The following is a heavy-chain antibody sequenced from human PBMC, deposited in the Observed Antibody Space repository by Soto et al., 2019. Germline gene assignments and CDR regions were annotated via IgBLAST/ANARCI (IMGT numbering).Heavy chain of an antibody. CDR3: ARGRGVGGSYLLFDY. J-gene: IGHJ4*02. V-gene: IGHV1-2*04. D-gene: IGHD1-26*01. Sequence: QVQLVQSGAEVKKHGASVKVSCKASGYTFTGYYMHWVRQAPGQGLEWMGWINPNSGGTNYAQKFQGWVTMTRDTSISTAYMELSRLRSDDTAVYYCARGRGVGGSYLLFDYWGQGTLVTVSS. CDR1: GYTFTGYY. CDR2: INPNSGGT.